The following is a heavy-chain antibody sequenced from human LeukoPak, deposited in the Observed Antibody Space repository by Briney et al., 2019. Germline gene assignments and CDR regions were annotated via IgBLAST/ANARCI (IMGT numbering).Heavy chain of an antibody. Sequence: GASVKVSCKASGYTFTGYYMHWVRQAPGQGLEWMGRINPNSGGTNYAQKFQGRVTMTEDTSTDTACMKLSSLRSEDTAVYYYATQIRGAHTRGLFSIDYWGQGTLVTVSS. D-gene: IGHD3-10*01. CDR1: GYTFTGYY. J-gene: IGHJ4*02. CDR2: INPNSGGT. CDR3: ATQIRGAHTRGLFSIDY. V-gene: IGHV1-2*06.